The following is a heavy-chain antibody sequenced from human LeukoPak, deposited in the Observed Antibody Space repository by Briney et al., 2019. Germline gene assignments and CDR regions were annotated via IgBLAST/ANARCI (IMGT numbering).Heavy chain of an antibody. J-gene: IGHJ4*02. CDR1: GFIFSSYA. D-gene: IGHD2-15*01. V-gene: IGHV3-23*01. CDR2: ISSSGGRT. Sequence: GGSLRLSCAASGFIFSSYAMSWVRQAPGKGQEWVSAISSSGGRTYYADSVKGRFTISRDNSKNTLYLQMNSLRAEDTAVYYCAKGYCSGGSCYSGLFDYWGQGTLVTVSS. CDR3: AKGYCSGGSCYSGLFDY.